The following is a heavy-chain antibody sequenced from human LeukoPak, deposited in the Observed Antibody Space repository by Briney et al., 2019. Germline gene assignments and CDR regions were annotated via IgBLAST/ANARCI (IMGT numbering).Heavy chain of an antibody. CDR3: ARQGYKSGWYPTFDF. J-gene: IGHJ4*02. CDR1: GDSINSNY. D-gene: IGHD6-19*01. Sequence: SESLSLTCTVSGDSINSNYWSWIRQPPGRGLEWIGYTYDSGSTKVNPSLKSRVTISVDTSKNLFSLKLTSVTAADTAVYYCARQGYKSGWYPTFDFWGPGTQVIVSS. V-gene: IGHV4-59*01. CDR2: TYDSGST.